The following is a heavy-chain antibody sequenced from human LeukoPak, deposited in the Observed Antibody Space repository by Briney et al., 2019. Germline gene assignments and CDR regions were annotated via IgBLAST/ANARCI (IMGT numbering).Heavy chain of an antibody. J-gene: IGHJ6*02. D-gene: IGHD5-18*01. V-gene: IGHV3-30-3*01. CDR3: ARDSELWSHYYYYGMDV. CDR1: GFTFSSYA. Sequence: GGSPRLSCAASGFTFSSYAMHWVRQAPGKGLEWVAVISYDGSNKYYADSVKGRFTISRDNSKNTLYLQMNSLRAEDTAVYYCARDSELWSHYYYYGMDVWGQGTTVTVSS. CDR2: ISYDGSNK.